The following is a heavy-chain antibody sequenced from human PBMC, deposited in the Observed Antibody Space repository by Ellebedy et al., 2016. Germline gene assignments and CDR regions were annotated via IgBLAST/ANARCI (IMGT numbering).Heavy chain of an antibody. D-gene: IGHD2-15*01. CDR3: ARQIVVVVATRDYYGLDV. CDR2: IYNSGST. V-gene: IGHV4-61*05. J-gene: IGHJ6*02. CDR1: GASISTSSYY. Sequence: SETLSLXXPVSGASISTSSYYWSWVRQPPGKGLEWIGYIYNSGSTNYSPSLKSRVTISVDTSSNQFSLILSSVTAADTAVYYCARQIVVVVATRDYYGLDVWGQGTTVTVSS.